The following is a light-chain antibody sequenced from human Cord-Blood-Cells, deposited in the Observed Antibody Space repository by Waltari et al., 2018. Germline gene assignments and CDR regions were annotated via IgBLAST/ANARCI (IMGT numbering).Light chain of an antibody. J-gene: IGKJ2*01. CDR2: AAS. Sequence: DIQMTQSPSSLSASVGDRVTITCRASQSISNDLGWYQQKPGKAPKRLIYAASSLQSGVPSRFSGSGSGTEFTLTISSLQPEDFATYYCLQNNSYPYTFGPGTKLEIK. V-gene: IGKV1-17*01. CDR1: QSISND. CDR3: LQNNSYPYT.